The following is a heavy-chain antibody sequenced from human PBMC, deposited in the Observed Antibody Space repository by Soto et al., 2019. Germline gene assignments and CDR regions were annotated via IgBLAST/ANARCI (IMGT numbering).Heavy chain of an antibody. CDR3: VRDRYSNSGGFDP. CDR1: GDSVFSYSAA. J-gene: IGHJ5*01. V-gene: IGHV6-1*01. CDR2: TYYRSRFFS. Sequence: SQTLSLTRALPGDSVFSYSAAWNWIRQSPSGGLEWLGRTYYRSRFFSDYAESVKSRIIINPDTSKNQFSLQLKSVTPEDTAVYFCVRDRYSNSGGFDPWGQGTPVTVSS. D-gene: IGHD3-10*01.